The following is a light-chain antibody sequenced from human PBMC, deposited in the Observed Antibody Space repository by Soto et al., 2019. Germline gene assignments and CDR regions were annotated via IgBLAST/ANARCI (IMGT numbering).Light chain of an antibody. CDR3: SSYTSSSTV. V-gene: IGLV2-8*01. CDR2: EVN. Sequence: QSVLTQPPSASGSPGQSVTISCTGTSSDVXRYNYVSWVQQHPGKAPKLIIHEVNQRTSGVPDHFSGSKTGNTALLTISGLQTEDEADYSFSSYTSSSTVFGNGTKVTVL. J-gene: IGLJ1*01. CDR1: SSDVXRYNY.